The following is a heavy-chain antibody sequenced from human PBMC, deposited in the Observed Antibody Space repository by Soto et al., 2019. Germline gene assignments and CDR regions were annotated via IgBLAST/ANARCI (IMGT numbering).Heavy chain of an antibody. V-gene: IGHV4-39*01. CDR1: GGSISSSSYY. CDR2: IYYSGST. Sequence: SETLSLTCTVSGGSISSSSYYWGWIRQPPGKGLEWIGSIYYSGSTYYNPSLKSRVTISVDTSKNQFSLKLSSVTAADTAVYYCARLHVYYYYYMDVWGKGTTVTVSS. J-gene: IGHJ6*03. CDR3: ARLHVYYYYYMDV.